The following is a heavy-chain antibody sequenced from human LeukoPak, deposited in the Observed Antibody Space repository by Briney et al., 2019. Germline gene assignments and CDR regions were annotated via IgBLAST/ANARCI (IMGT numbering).Heavy chain of an antibody. CDR2: ISAYNGNT. J-gene: IGHJ5*02. V-gene: IGHV1-18*01. CDR3: ARGLFAVAGPGWFDP. Sequence: ASVKVSCKASGYTFTSYGISWVRQAPGQGLEWMGWISAYNGNTNYAQKLQGRVTMTTVTSTSTAYMELRSLRSDDTAVYYCARGLFAVAGPGWFDPWGQGTLVTVSS. CDR1: GYTFTSYG. D-gene: IGHD6-19*01.